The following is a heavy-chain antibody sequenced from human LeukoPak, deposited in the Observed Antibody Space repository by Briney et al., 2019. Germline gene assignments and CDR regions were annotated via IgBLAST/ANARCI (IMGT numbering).Heavy chain of an antibody. V-gene: IGHV3-21*01. CDR3: ARVGPTGNYFDY. J-gene: IGHJ4*02. CDR2: ISISGTYT. CDR1: GFTFSSYA. D-gene: IGHD1-26*01. Sequence: GGSLRLSCSASGFTFSSYAMHWVRQAPGKGLEWVSSISISGTYTYYADSVRGQFTISRDNAKNSLYLQMNNLRADDTAVYYCARVGPTGNYFDYWGQGTLVTVSS.